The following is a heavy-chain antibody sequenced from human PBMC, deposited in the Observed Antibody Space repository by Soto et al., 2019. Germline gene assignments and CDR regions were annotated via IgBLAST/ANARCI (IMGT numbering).Heavy chain of an antibody. Sequence: SVKVSCKASGGTFDNFIMNWVRQTPGRGLEWMGGIVPMLGTPTYAEKFKGRVTISATGSTSTMYMEVTSLRSEDTAIYYCARNGTYSSSLSQYSGMDVWGQGITVTVSS. D-gene: IGHD1-26*01. J-gene: IGHJ6*02. CDR1: GGTFDNFI. CDR2: IVPMLGTP. V-gene: IGHV1-69*13. CDR3: ARNGTYSSSLSQYSGMDV.